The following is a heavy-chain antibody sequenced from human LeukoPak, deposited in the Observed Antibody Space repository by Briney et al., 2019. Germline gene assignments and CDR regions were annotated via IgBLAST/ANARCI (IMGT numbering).Heavy chain of an antibody. J-gene: IGHJ5*02. Sequence: PGGSLRLSCVASGFTFTNYAMGWVRQAPGKGLEWVSYISSSSSTLYYADSVKGRFTISRDNAKNSLYLQMNSLRAEDTAVYYCARDWQQLDLDWFDPWGQGTLVTVSS. CDR3: ARDWQQLDLDWFDP. D-gene: IGHD6-13*01. V-gene: IGHV3-48*04. CDR2: ISSSSSTL. CDR1: GFTFTNYA.